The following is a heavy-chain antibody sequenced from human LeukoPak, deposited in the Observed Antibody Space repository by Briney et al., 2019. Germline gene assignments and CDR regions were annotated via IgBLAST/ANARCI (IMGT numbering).Heavy chain of an antibody. J-gene: IGHJ4*02. V-gene: IGHV3-9*01. CDR3: AKAGGQYYYDISGYLIAY. CDR2: ISWNSGSI. D-gene: IGHD3-22*01. Sequence: QPGRSLRLSCAACGFTFDEYAMHWVRQAPGKGLEWISGISWNSGSIGYADSVKGRFTISRDNAKNSLYLQMNSLRAEDTALYYCAKAGGQYYYDISGYLIAYWGQRTLVTVSS. CDR1: GFTFDEYA.